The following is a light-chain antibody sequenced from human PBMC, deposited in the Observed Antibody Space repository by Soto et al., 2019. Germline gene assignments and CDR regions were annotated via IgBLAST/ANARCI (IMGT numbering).Light chain of an antibody. CDR2: AAS. CDR3: QQLSTYPIA. CDR1: LGISSY. J-gene: IGKJ5*01. V-gene: IGKV1-9*01. Sequence: DIQLTQSPSFLSASVGDRVTITCRASLGISSYLAWYQQKPGKAPKLLIYAASTLQSGVPSRFSGSGSGTEFTLTVSSLQPEDFATYYCQQLSTYPIAFGQGTRLEIK.